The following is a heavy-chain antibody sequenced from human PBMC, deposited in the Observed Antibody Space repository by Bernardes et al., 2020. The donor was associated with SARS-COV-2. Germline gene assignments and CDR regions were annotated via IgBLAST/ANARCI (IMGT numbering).Heavy chain of an antibody. CDR2: FYSDSVT. J-gene: IGHJ3*02. D-gene: IGHD3-9*01. V-gene: IGHV3-53*01. Sequence: GGSLRLSCAVSGFTVRNNYMTWVRQAPGKGLQWVSVFYSDSVTYYADSVRGRFTISRDISKNTLFLQMNSLRAEDTAVYYCARLGYYNNAFDIWGQGTMVTVSS. CDR1: GFTVRNNY. CDR3: ARLGYYNNAFDI.